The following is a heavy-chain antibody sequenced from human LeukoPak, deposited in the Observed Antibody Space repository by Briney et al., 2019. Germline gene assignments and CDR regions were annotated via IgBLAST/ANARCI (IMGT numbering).Heavy chain of an antibody. CDR2: IYYSGST. CDR1: GGSVSSGSYY. CDR3: ARELGFSSSWYTLDY. V-gene: IGHV4-61*01. Sequence: SETLSHTCTVSGGSVSSGSYYWSWIRQPPGKGPEWIGYIYYSGSTNYNPSLKSRVTMSVDTSKNQFSLKLSSVTAADTAVYYCARELGFSSSWYTLDYWGQGTLVTVSS. D-gene: IGHD6-13*01. J-gene: IGHJ4*02.